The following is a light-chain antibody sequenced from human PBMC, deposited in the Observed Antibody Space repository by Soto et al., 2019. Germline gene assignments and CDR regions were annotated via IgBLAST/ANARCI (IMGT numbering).Light chain of an antibody. Sequence: QSALTQPASVSGSPGQSITISCTGTSSDVGGYNYVSWYQQHPGKAPKLMIYDVSNQPSGVSNRFSGSKSGNTASLTISGLQAEDEADYYCSSYTSSSTPPFGTGTKLTVL. V-gene: IGLV2-14*01. J-gene: IGLJ1*01. CDR1: SSDVGGYNY. CDR2: DVS. CDR3: SSYTSSSTPP.